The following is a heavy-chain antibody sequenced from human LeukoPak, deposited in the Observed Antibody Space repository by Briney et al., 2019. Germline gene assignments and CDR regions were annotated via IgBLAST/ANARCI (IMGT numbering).Heavy chain of an antibody. J-gene: IGHJ4*02. D-gene: IGHD6-13*01. CDR1: GFTFSSYG. V-gene: IGHV3-30*18. CDR3: AKSSSSWLVDY. CDR2: ISYDGSNK. Sequence: GGSLRLSCAASGFTFSSYGMHWVRQAPGKGLEWVAVISYDGSNKYYADSVKGRFTIPRDNSKNTLYLQMNSLGAEDTAVYYCAKSSSSWLVDYWGQGTLVTVSS.